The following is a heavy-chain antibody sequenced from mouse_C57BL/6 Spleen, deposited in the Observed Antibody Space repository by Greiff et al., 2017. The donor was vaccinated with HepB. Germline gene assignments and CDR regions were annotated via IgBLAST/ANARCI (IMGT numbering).Heavy chain of an antibody. V-gene: IGHV1-55*01. CDR3: ARSPDYYGSSSYYFDY. D-gene: IGHD1-1*01. J-gene: IGHJ2*01. CDR2: IYPGSGST. Sequence: QVQLQQPRAELVKPGASVKMSCKASGYTFTSYWITWVKQRPGQGLEWIGDIYPGSGSTNYNEKFKSKATLTVDTSSSTAYMQLSSLTSEDSAVYYCARSPDYYGSSSYYFDYWGQGTTLTVSS. CDR1: GYTFTSYW.